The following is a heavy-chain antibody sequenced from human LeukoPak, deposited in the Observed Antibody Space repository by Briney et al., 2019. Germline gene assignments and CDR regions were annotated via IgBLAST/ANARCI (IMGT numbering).Heavy chain of an antibody. Sequence: PGGSLRLSCAASGFTFRPYAMSWVRQAPGKGLEWVSTISNTGGATYSADSVKGRFTISRDNFRNTLYLQMNSLRAEDTAVYYCAILHKLLVSDPWGQGTLVTVSS. V-gene: IGHV3-23*01. J-gene: IGHJ5*02. CDR2: ISNTGGAT. CDR3: AILHKLLVSDP. D-gene: IGHD2/OR15-2a*01. CDR1: GFTFRPYA.